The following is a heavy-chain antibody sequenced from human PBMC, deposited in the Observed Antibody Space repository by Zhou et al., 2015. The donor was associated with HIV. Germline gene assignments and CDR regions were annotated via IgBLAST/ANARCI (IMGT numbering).Heavy chain of an antibody. CDR1: GFTFSDYY. J-gene: IGHJ3*02. CDR3: ARDGGPLAIIVGESLDI. Sequence: VQLVESGGGLVKPGGSLRLSCAASGFTFSDYYMSWIRQAPGKGLEWVSTINWNGGSTSYADSVKGRFTISRDNARNSLYLQMDSLRVEDTALYYCARDGGPLAIIVGESLDIWGQGTMVTVSS. V-gene: IGHV3-20*04. CDR2: INWNGGST. D-gene: IGHD1-26*01.